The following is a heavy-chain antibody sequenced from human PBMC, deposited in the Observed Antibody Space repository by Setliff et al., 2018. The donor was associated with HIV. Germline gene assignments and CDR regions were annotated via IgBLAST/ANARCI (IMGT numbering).Heavy chain of an antibody. Sequence: PGGSLRLSCAASGFIFSSYEMNWVRQAPGKGLEWVSYISSSSSYTNYADSVKGRFTISRDNAKNSLFLQMNSLRAEDTAVYFCTRDGGGDYGVYAPDYWGQGTLVTVSS. J-gene: IGHJ4*02. CDR2: ISSSSSYT. D-gene: IGHD4-17*01. CDR1: GFIFSSYE. CDR3: TRDGGGDYGVYAPDY. V-gene: IGHV3-21*05.